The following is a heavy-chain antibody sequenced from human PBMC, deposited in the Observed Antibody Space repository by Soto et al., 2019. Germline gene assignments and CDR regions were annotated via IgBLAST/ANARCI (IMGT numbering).Heavy chain of an antibody. J-gene: IGHJ6*02. Sequence: QVQLQESGPGLVKPSQTLSLTCTVSGGSISSGGYYWSWIRQHPGKGLEWIGYIYYSGSTYYNPSLKSRVTISVDTSKNQFSLKLSSVTAADTAVYYCARGNGSGIYYCYGMDVWGQGTTVTVSS. CDR3: ARGNGSGIYYCYGMDV. D-gene: IGHD3-10*01. CDR1: GGSISSGGYY. CDR2: IYYSGST. V-gene: IGHV4-31*03.